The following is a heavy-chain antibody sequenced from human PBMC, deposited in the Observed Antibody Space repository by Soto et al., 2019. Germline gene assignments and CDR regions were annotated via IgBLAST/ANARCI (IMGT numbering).Heavy chain of an antibody. Sequence: GGSLRLSCAASGFTFSSYAMSWVRQAPGKGLEWVSAISGSGGSTYYAESVKGRFTISRDNSKNTLYLQMNSLRAEDTAVYYCAKSARIAAAGRYNWFDPWGQGTLVTVSS. D-gene: IGHD6-13*01. CDR2: ISGSGGST. J-gene: IGHJ5*02. V-gene: IGHV3-23*01. CDR1: GFTFSSYA. CDR3: AKSARIAAAGRYNWFDP.